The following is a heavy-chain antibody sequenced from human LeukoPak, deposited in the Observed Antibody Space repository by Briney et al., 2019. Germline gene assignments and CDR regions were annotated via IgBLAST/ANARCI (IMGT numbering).Heavy chain of an antibody. D-gene: IGHD3-22*01. CDR2: ISYHGANT. Sequence: PGGSLRLSCSASGFTFSSHAMHWVRQAPGTGLEYVSAISYHGANTYYADSVKGRFTISRDNAKNSLYLQMNSLRAEDTAVYYCARDYYDSSGFDYWGQGTLVTVSS. CDR1: GFTFSSHA. CDR3: ARDYYDSSGFDY. J-gene: IGHJ4*02. V-gene: IGHV3-64*04.